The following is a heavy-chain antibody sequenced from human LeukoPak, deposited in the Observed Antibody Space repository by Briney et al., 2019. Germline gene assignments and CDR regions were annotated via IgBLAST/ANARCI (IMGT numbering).Heavy chain of an antibody. CDR3: AKHYYGSGSHNYFDY. D-gene: IGHD3-10*01. Sequence: AGGSLRLSCAASGFTFSSYSMNWVRQAPGKGLEWVSSISSSSSYIYYADSVKGRFTISRDNAKNSLYLQMNSLSVDDTAVYYCAKHYYGSGSHNYFDYWGQGTLVTVSS. CDR2: ISSSSSYI. V-gene: IGHV3-21*04. CDR1: GFTFSSYS. J-gene: IGHJ4*02.